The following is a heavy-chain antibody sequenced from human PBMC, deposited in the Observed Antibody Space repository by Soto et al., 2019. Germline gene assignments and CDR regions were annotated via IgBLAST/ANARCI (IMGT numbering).Heavy chain of an antibody. CDR2: IRSKAYGGTT. J-gene: IGHJ3*02. D-gene: IGHD3-3*01. Sequence: GGSLRLSCTASGFTFGDYAMSWFRQAPGKGLEWVGFIRSKAYGGTTEYAASVKGRFTISRDDSKSIAYLQMNSLKTEDTAVYYCTREGRSFDFWSGYYTADAFDIWGQGTMVTVSS. CDR3: TREGRSFDFWSGYYTADAFDI. V-gene: IGHV3-49*03. CDR1: GFTFGDYA.